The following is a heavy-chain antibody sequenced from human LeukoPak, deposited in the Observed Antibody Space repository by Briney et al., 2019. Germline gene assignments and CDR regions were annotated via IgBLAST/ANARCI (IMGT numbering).Heavy chain of an antibody. CDR3: AKDPVDDD. V-gene: IGHV3-7*04. J-gene: IGHJ4*02. D-gene: IGHD3-16*01. CDR2: IKKDGGDK. Sequence: PGGSLRLSCSASGFAFSDYWMTWVRQAPGKGLEWVANIKKDGGDKYYVDSVKGRFTISRDNAKNSLYLQMNSLTAEDTAVYYCAKDPVDDDWGQGTLVTVSS. CDR1: GFAFSDYW.